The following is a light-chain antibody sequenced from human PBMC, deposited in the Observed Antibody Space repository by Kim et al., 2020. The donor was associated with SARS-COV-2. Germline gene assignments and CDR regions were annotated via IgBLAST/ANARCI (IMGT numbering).Light chain of an antibody. Sequence: QSITISGTGTRGDVSGYNYVSWYQQQPGEAPKRMIYDVSNRPSGVSNRFSGAKSGNTASLTISGPQDEDEADYYCSSYTSSSTLRVFGGGTQLTVL. CDR3: SSYTSSSTLRV. CDR1: RGDVSGYNY. V-gene: IGLV2-14*03. J-gene: IGLJ3*02. CDR2: DVS.